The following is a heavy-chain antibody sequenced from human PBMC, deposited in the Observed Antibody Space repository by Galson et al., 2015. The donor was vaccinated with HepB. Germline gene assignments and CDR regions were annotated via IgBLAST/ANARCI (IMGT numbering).Heavy chain of an antibody. CDR1: GFTFSSYG. CDR2: IWYDGSNK. Sequence: SLRLSCAASGFTFSSYGMHWVRQAPGKGLEWVAVIWYDGSNKYYADSVKGRFTISRDNSKNTLYLQMNSLRAEDTAVYCCARAGIAVAGTSGYFDYWGQGTLVTVSS. CDR3: ARAGIAVAGTSGYFDY. D-gene: IGHD6-19*01. V-gene: IGHV3-33*01. J-gene: IGHJ4*02.